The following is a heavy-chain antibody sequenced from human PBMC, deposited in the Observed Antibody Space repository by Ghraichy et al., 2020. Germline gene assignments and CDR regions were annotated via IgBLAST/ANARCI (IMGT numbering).Heavy chain of an antibody. Sequence: SETLSLTCAISGDSVSINNGGWNWIRQSPSIGLEWLGRTYYSSKWYSDYAVSVKSLITINPDTSTNQFSLQLNSVTPEDTAVYYCARGWLQTSFDFWGQGTLVTVSS. CDR2: TYYSSKWYS. CDR3: ARGWLQTSFDF. CDR1: GDSVSINNGG. V-gene: IGHV6-1*01. J-gene: IGHJ4*02. D-gene: IGHD5-24*01.